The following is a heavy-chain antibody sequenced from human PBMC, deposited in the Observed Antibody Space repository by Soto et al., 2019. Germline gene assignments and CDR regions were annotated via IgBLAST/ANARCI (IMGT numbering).Heavy chain of an antibody. CDR2: ISVDNGNT. J-gene: IGHJ4*02. CDR1: GDKFTSCG. D-gene: IGHD5-18*01. CDR3: ARDRSYGAGTFDY. V-gene: IGHV1-18*04. Sequence: ASVQVSCKASGDKFTSCGISWVRQAPGQGLEWMGWISVDNGNTNYAQKFQDRVTMTTDTSTSTAYMELRSLRSDDTAVYYCARDRSYGAGTFDYWGQGTLVTVSS.